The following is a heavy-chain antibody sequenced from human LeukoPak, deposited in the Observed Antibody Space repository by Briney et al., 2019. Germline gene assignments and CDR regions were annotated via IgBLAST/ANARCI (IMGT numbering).Heavy chain of an antibody. V-gene: IGHV3-9*01. CDR2: ISWNSGSI. Sequence: SGGSLRLSCAASGFTFDDYAMHWVRQAPGKGLEWVSGISWNSGSIGYADSVKGRFTISRDNAKNSLYLQMNSLRAEDTAIYYCARSAGSSGWYEGYYSDYWGQGTLVTVSS. CDR3: ARSAGSSGWYEGYYSDY. D-gene: IGHD6-13*01. J-gene: IGHJ4*02. CDR1: GFTFDDYA.